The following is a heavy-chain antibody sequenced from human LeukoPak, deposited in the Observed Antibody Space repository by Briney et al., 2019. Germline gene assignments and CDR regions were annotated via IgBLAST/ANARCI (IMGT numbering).Heavy chain of an antibody. D-gene: IGHD3-22*01. CDR1: GGSISSNDW. CDR3: ARAYASAT. CDR2: IHNSGNS. J-gene: IGHJ5*02. Sequence: SETLSLTCAVSGGSISSNDWWNWVRQPPGKGLEWIGEIHNSGNSNYSPSLKSRVTISVDKSKNQFSLNLSSVTAADTAVYYCARAYASATWGQGTLVTVSS. V-gene: IGHV4-4*02.